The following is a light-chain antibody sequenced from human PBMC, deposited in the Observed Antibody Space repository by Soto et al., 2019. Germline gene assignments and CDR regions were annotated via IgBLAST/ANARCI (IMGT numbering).Light chain of an antibody. CDR1: QSVGNN. CDR2: ATS. J-gene: IGKJ4*01. V-gene: IGKV3-15*01. CDR3: QQYGDWPLT. Sequence: EIVLTQSPATLSVSPGERATLSCRASQSVGNNFAWYQQKPGQAPRLLIFATSTRATGVPAWFSGSGSGTEFNLTISSLQSEDFAVYYCQQYGDWPLTFGGGAKVEIE.